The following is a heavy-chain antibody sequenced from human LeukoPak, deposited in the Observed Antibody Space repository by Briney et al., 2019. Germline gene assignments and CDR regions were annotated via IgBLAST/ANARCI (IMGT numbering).Heavy chain of an antibody. V-gene: IGHV3-30*18. CDR1: GFTFSNYG. CDR2: VSYDGSNE. Sequence: PGKSLRLSCAASGFTFSNYGIYWVRQTPGKGLEWVAVVSYDGSNEYYADSVQGRFTISRDNPKNTLYLQMNSLRAEDTAVYFCAKRGVVIRVFLVGFHKEAYYFDSWGQGALVTVSS. J-gene: IGHJ4*02. D-gene: IGHD3-10*01. CDR3: AKRGVVIRVFLVGFHKEAYYFDS.